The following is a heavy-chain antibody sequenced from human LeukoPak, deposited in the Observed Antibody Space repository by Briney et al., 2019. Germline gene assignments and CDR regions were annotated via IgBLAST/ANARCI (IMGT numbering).Heavy chain of an antibody. CDR1: GGSFSGYY. V-gene: IGHV4-34*01. CDR3: ARRPTYYDSGSHFDS. D-gene: IGHD3-10*01. Sequence: SETLSLTSAVYGGSFSGYYWSWIRQPPGKGLEWIGEINHSGSTNYNPSLKSRVSLSVDTSKNQFSVRLMSVTAADTSVYFCARRPTYYDSGSHFDSWGQGAQVTVSS. CDR2: INHSGST. J-gene: IGHJ4*02.